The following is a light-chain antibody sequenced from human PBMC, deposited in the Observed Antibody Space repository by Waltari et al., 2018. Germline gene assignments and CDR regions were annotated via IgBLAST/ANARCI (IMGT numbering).Light chain of an antibody. V-gene: IGLV1-47*01. J-gene: IGLJ3*02. CDR1: SSNIESHY. Sequence: QSVLTQPPSASGTPGQRVPISCSGSSSNIESHYAKWYPQLPGTAPKLLIYGANQRPSGVPDRFSGSKSGTSASLAISGLRSEDEADYYCATWDDSLSGRVFGGGTKLTVL. CDR2: GAN. CDR3: ATWDDSLSGRV.